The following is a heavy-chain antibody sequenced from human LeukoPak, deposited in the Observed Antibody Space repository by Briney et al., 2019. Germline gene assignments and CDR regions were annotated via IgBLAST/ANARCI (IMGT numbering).Heavy chain of an antibody. CDR1: GGSISNSVYY. CDR2: LHYTGSN. J-gene: IGHJ3*02. D-gene: IGHD3-3*01. Sequence: PSETLSLTCTVSGGSISNSVYYWGWVRQPPGKGLEGIGALHYTGSNYYNPSLKSRVTISVDTSKNHFSLNLSYVTAADTAVYYCARHPTAEWAFDIWGQGTMVTVSS. CDR3: ARHPTAEWAFDI. V-gene: IGHV4-39*01.